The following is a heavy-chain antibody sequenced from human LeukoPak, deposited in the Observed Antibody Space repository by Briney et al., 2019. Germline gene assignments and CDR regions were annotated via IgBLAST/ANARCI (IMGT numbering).Heavy chain of an antibody. J-gene: IGHJ4*02. Sequence: PGGSLRLSCAASGFTFSSYEMNWVRQAPGKGLEWVSYISSSGSTIYYADSVKGRFTISRDNAKNSLFLQMNSLRDEDTAVYYCARVPLYDRSGYYFDYWGLGTLVTVSS. D-gene: IGHD3-22*01. CDR2: ISSSGSTI. CDR3: ARVPLYDRSGYYFDY. CDR1: GFTFSSYE. V-gene: IGHV3-48*03.